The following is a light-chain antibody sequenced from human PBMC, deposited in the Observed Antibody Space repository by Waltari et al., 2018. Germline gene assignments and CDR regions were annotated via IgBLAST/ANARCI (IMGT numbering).Light chain of an antibody. CDR3: CSYAGSSWV. V-gene: IGLV2-11*01. Sequence: QSALPQPRSAAGSPAHSFTISCTGTRSAAGGYNYVTWYKPHPAKAPKRVIYDVSKRPSGVPDRFSGSKSCNTASLTISGLQAEDEADYYCCSYAGSSWVFGGGTKLTVL. J-gene: IGLJ3*02. CDR1: RSAAGGYNY. CDR2: DVS.